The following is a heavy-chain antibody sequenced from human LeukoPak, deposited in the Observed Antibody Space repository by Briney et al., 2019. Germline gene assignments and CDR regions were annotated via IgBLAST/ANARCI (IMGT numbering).Heavy chain of an antibody. J-gene: IGHJ6*02. Sequence: SETLSLTCAVYGGSFSGYYWSWIRQPPGKGLEWIGEINHSGSTNYNPSLKSRVTISVGTSKNQFSLKLSSVTAADTAVYYCAREGSLYSNDAPSYYYGMDVWGQGTTVTVSS. CDR3: AREGSLYSNDAPSYYYGMDV. CDR2: INHSGST. V-gene: IGHV4-34*01. D-gene: IGHD4-11*01. CDR1: GGSFSGYY.